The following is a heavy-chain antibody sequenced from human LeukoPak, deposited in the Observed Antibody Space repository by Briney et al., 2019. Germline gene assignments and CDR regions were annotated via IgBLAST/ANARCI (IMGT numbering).Heavy chain of an antibody. CDR3: AKDPLPYSGSYSDY. V-gene: IGHV3-23*01. J-gene: IGHJ4*02. CDR2: ISGSGGST. CDR1: GFTFSSYA. Sequence: GGSLRLSSAASGFTFSSYAMSWVRQAPGKGLEWVSAISGSGGSTYYADSVKGRFTISRDNSKNTLYLQMNSLRAEDTAVYYCAKDPLPYSGSYSDYWGQGTLVTVSS. D-gene: IGHD1-26*01.